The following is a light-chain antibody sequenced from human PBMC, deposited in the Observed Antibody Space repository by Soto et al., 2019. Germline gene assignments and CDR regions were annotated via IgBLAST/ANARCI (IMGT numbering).Light chain of an antibody. V-gene: IGKV3-20*01. Sequence: EIVLTQSPGTLSLSPGERATLSCRASQSVSSSYLAWYQQKPGQAPRLLIYGASSRATGIPDRFSGSGSGTDFPLTIRRLEAEDFAVYYCQQYGSSPRFTFGPGTKVDIK. CDR2: GAS. J-gene: IGKJ3*01. CDR1: QSVSSSY. CDR3: QQYGSSPRFT.